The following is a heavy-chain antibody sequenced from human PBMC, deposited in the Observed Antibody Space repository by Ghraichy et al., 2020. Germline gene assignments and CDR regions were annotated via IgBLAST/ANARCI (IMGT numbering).Heavy chain of an antibody. J-gene: IGHJ5*01. CDR3: ARDDSGSYFGSLDS. D-gene: IGHD6-19*01. V-gene: IGHV1-2*02. CDR1: GYTFTAYY. CDR2: LNPNSGAT. Sequence: ASVKVSCKASGYTFTAYYIHWVRQALGQGLEWMGWLNPNSGATEYAPQFRGRVSMMRDTSINTAYMELRNLLSDDTAVYFCARDDSGSYFGSLDSWGQGPLVT.